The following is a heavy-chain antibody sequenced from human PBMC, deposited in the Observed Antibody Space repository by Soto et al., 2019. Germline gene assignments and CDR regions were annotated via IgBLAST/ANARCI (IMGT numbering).Heavy chain of an antibody. CDR3: ARVNGPEEDIVLMVYANYYFDY. CDR2: INPSGGST. D-gene: IGHD2-8*01. CDR1: GYTFTSYY. J-gene: IGHJ4*02. Sequence: GASVKVSCKASGYTFTSYYMHWVRQAPGQGLEWMGIINPSGGSTSYAQKFQGRVTMTRDTSTSTVYMELSSLRSEDTAVYYCARVNGPEEDIVLMVYANYYFDYWGQGTLVTVSS. V-gene: IGHV1-46*03.